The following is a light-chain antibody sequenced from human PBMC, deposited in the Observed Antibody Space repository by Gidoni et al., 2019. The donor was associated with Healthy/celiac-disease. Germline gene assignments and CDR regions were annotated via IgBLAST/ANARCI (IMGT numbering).Light chain of an antibody. CDR3: QQFNSYFFT. J-gene: IGKJ3*01. Sequence: TQLNQSPSSLSASAVSRVTSTCRASQGSSSVLAWYQQKPGKAPKLLIYGASSWESGVPSRFSGSGSGTDFTLTISRLQPEDCATYYCQQFNSYFFTFGQGTKVEIK. CDR1: QGSSSV. V-gene: IGKV1-13*02. CDR2: GAS.